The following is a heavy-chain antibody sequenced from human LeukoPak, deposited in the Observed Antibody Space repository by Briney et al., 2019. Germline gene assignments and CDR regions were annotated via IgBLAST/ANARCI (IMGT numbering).Heavy chain of an antibody. D-gene: IGHD1-26*01. CDR1: GFTFSSYW. CDR3: ARALGGAPDGVDY. V-gene: IGHV3-74*01. J-gene: IGHJ4*02. Sequence: GGSLRLSCAASGFTFSSYWMHWVRQAPGKGLVWVSRINSDGSSTSYADSVKGRFTISRDNAKNTLYLQMNSLRAKDTAVYYCARALGGAPDGVDYWGQGTLVTVSS. CDR2: INSDGSST.